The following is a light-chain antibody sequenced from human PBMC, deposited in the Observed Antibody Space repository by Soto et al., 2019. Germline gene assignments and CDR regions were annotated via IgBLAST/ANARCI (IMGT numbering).Light chain of an antibody. Sequence: IQLNQSPSTLTSTVGDRVTITCRASHSVQTWLAWFQQKPGKAPKLLIYKATTLETGVPSRFCGSGSETEYTCTIGLLQPDDLGTYYCQQYNNQFTFGQGTKVDIK. CDR1: HSVQTW. CDR2: KAT. V-gene: IGKV1-5*03. CDR3: QQYNNQFT. J-gene: IGKJ1*01.